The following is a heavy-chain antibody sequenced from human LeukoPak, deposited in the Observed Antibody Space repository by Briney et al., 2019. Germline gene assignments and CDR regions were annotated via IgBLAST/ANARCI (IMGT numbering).Heavy chain of an antibody. CDR2: IYYSGST. J-gene: IGHJ4*02. D-gene: IGHD3-3*01. V-gene: IGHV4-39*07. Sequence: SETLSLTCTVSGGSISSSSYYWGWIRQPPGKGLEWIGSIYYSGSTYYNPSLKSRVTISVDTSKNQFSLKLSSVTAADTAVYYCARGGRSGYPTMIDYWGQGTLVTVSS. CDR1: GGSISSSSYY. CDR3: ARGGRSGYPTMIDY.